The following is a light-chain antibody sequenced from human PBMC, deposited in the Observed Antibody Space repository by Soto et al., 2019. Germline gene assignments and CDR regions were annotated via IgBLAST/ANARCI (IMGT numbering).Light chain of an antibody. CDR3: QSYDSSNVV. CDR2: EDN. CDR1: SGSIASNY. V-gene: IGLV6-57*04. J-gene: IGLJ3*02. Sequence: VTQPHSVSESPGKTVTISCTRSSGSIASNYVQWYQQRPGSAPTTVIYEDNQRPSGVPDRFSGSIDSSSNSASHTISGLKTEDEADYYCQSYDSSNVVFGGGTKLTVL.